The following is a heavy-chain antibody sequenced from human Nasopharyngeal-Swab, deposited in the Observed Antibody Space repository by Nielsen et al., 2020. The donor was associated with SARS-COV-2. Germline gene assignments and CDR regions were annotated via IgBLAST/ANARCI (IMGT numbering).Heavy chain of an antibody. V-gene: IGHV4-34*01. J-gene: IGHJ4*02. CDR2: INNSGRT. CDR3: AEKGYSSSWYVY. Sequence: SQTLSLTCGVYGGSVSGYYWNWIRQPPGKGLERIGEINNSGRTHYNPSLKSRVTVSLDTSQNQFSLKLTSVTAADTAVYYCAEKGYSSSWYVYWGPGTLVTVSS. CDR1: GGSVSGYY. D-gene: IGHD6-13*01.